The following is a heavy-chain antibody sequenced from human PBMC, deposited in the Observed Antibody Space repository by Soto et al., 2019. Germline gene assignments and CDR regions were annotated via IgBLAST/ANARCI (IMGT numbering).Heavy chain of an antibody. Sequence: EVQLLESGGGLVQPGGSLRLSCAASGFTFSSFALNCVRQAPGKRLEWVSTISGSGGTTYYADSVKGRFTISRDNSKNTLYLQMTGLRAEDTAVYYCAKASLLVPGRFYFYMDVWGKGTTVTVSS. CDR3: AKASLLVPGRFYFYMDV. CDR2: ISGSGGTT. CDR1: GFTFSSFA. D-gene: IGHD2-2*01. J-gene: IGHJ6*03. V-gene: IGHV3-23*01.